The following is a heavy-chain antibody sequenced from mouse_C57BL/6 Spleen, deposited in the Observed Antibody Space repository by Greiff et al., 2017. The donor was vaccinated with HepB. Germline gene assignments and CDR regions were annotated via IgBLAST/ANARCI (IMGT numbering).Heavy chain of an antibody. CDR3: ARGVGYWFAY. CDR1: GYTFTSYW. Sequence: QVQLQQPGAELVRPGTSVKLSCKASGYTFTSYWMHWVKQRPGQGLEWIGVIDPSDSYTNYNQKFKGKATLTVDTSSSTAYMQLSSLTSEDSAVYYCARGVGYWFAYWGQGTLVTVSA. J-gene: IGHJ3*01. CDR2: IDPSDSYT. V-gene: IGHV1-59*01. D-gene: IGHD2-2*01.